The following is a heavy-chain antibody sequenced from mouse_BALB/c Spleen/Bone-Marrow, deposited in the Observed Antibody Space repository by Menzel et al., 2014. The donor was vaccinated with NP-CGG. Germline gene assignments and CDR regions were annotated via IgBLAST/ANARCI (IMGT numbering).Heavy chain of an antibody. CDR2: IDPANGNT. CDR1: GFNIIDTY. D-gene: IGHD2-14*01. V-gene: IGHV14-3*02. CDR3: AYYRYDEGGFAF. J-gene: IGHJ3*01. Sequence: VQLQQSGAELVKPGASVKLSCTASGFNIIDTYMHWMKQRPEQGLEWIVGIDPANGNTKYDPNFQGKATITADTSSNTAYLQLSSLTSEDTAVYYCAYYRYDEGGFAFWGQETLVTVFA.